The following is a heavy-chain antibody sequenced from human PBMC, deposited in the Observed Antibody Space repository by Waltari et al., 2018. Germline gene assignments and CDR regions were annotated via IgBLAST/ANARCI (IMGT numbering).Heavy chain of an antibody. CDR3: ASGGWGFYLGY. D-gene: IGHD3-16*01. J-gene: IGHJ4*02. Sequence: EVQLVASGGGLVNPGGSLRLSCAGYAFRFSTYGMNWVRQAPGKGLEWISSIRADSSYRHYAESVKGRFTVSRDNAKNSLSLQINSLRAEDTAVYYCASGGWGFYLGYWGQGALVTVSS. CDR1: AFRFSTYG. CDR2: IRADSSYR. V-gene: IGHV3-21*01.